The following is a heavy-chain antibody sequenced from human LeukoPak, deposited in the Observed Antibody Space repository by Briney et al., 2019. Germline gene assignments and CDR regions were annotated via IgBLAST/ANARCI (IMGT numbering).Heavy chain of an antibody. D-gene: IGHD1-26*01. CDR1: GGSISSHY. CDR2: IKQDGSEK. CDR3: ARVRRGSGSYDDY. J-gene: IGHJ4*02. V-gene: IGHV3-7*01. Sequence: ETLSLTCTVSGGSISSHYWSWIRQPPGKGLEWVANIKQDGSEKYYVDSVKGRFTISRDNAKNSLYLQMNSLRAEDTAVYYCARVRRGSGSYDDYWGQGTLVTVSS.